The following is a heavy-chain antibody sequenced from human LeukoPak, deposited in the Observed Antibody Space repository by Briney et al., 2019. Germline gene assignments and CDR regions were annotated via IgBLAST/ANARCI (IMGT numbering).Heavy chain of an antibody. V-gene: IGHV1-18*01. CDR1: GYTFTSYG. J-gene: IGHJ5*02. CDR3: ARDLGIVATTEGPEYNWFDP. Sequence: GASVKVSCKASGYTFTSYGISWVRQAPGQGLEWMGWISAYNGNTNYAQKLQGRVTITTDTSTSTAYMELRSLRSDDTAVYYCARDLGIVATTEGPEYNWFDPWGQGTLVTVSS. CDR2: ISAYNGNT. D-gene: IGHD5-12*01.